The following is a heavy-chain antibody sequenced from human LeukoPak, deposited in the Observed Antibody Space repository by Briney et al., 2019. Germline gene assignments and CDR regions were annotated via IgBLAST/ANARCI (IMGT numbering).Heavy chain of an antibody. J-gene: IGHJ4*02. CDR1: GFTFDDYG. CDR2: INWNGGST. D-gene: IGHD5-12*01. CDR3: ARGYSGYDLPYYFDY. Sequence: GGSLRLSCAASGFTFDDYGMSWVRQAPGKGLEWVSGINWNGGSTGYADSVKGRFTISRDNAKNSLYLQMNSLRAEDTASYHCARGYSGYDLPYYFDYWGQGTLVTVSS. V-gene: IGHV3-20*01.